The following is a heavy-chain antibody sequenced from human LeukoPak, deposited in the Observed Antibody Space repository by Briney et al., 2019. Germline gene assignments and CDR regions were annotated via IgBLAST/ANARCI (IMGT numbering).Heavy chain of an antibody. J-gene: IGHJ4*02. CDR3: AKDYTAMVRGPDY. CDR2: ISWNSGSI. D-gene: IGHD5-18*01. Sequence: PGGSLRLSCAASGFTLDDYTMHWVRQAPGKGLEWVSGISWNSGSIGYADSVKGRFTISRDNAKNSLYLQMNSLRAEDTALYYCAKDYTAMVRGPDYWGQGTLVTVSS. V-gene: IGHV3-9*01. CDR1: GFTLDDYT.